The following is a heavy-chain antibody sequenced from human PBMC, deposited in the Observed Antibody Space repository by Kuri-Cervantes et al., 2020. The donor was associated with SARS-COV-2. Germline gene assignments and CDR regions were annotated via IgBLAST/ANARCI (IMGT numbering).Heavy chain of an antibody. CDR3: ARITGDKNFDY. J-gene: IGHJ4*02. CDR2: INPNSGGT. D-gene: IGHD7-27*01. Sequence: ASVKVSCKASGYTFTGYYMHWVRQAPGQGLGWMGWINPNSGGTNYAQRFQGRVTMTRDTSISTAYMELSRLRSDDTAVYYCARITGDKNFDYWGQGTLVTVSS. CDR1: GYTFTGYY. V-gene: IGHV1-2*02.